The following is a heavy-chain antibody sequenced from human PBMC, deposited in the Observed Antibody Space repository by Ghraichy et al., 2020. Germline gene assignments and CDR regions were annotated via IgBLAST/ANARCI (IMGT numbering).Heavy chain of an antibody. CDR3: ARGREDWGSYYFDY. Sequence: SETLSLTCTVSGGSISSYYWSWIRQPAGKGLEWIGPIYYSGSTNHNPSLKSRVTMSVDTSKNQFSLKLSSVTAADTAVYYCARGREDWGSYYFDYWGQGTLVTVSS. CDR2: IYYSGST. J-gene: IGHJ4*02. CDR1: GGSISSYY. V-gene: IGHV4-4*07. D-gene: IGHD7-27*01.